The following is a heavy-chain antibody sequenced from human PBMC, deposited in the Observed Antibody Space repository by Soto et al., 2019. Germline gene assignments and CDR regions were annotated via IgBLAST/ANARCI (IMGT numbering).Heavy chain of an antibody. D-gene: IGHD2-15*01. Sequence: GGSLRLSCAASGFTFDDYAMHWVRQAPGKGLEWVSLISWDGGSTYYADSVKGRFTISRDNSKNSLYLQMNSLRAEDTALYYCAKDECSGGSCYYDYGMDVWGQGTTVTVSS. J-gene: IGHJ6*02. V-gene: IGHV3-43D*03. CDR2: ISWDGGST. CDR3: AKDECSGGSCYYDYGMDV. CDR1: GFTFDDYA.